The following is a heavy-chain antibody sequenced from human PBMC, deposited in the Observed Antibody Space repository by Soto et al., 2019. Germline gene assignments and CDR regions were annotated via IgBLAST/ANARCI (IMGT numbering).Heavy chain of an antibody. D-gene: IGHD5-18*01. CDR3: ARDRRGYSEDQRIHYYGTDV. Sequence: QVQLVQSGAEVKKPGSSVKVSCKASGGTFSSYAISWVRQAPVQGLEWMGGIIPIFGTANYAQKCQGRVKIPRDESTSTAYRDPSRLRSENTAVYYCARDRRGYSEDQRIHYYGTDVCGQGTTVTFSS. CDR1: GGTFSSYA. V-gene: IGHV1-69*01. CDR2: IIPIFGTA. J-gene: IGHJ6*02.